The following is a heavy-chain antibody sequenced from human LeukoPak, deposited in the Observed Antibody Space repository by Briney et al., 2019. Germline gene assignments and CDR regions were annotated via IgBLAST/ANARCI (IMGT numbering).Heavy chain of an antibody. V-gene: IGHV3-23*01. CDR3: ANQYSYGLIDK. CDR1: GFIFRDYA. J-gene: IGHJ4*02. D-gene: IGHD5-18*01. Sequence: GGSLRLACEASGFIFRDYAMTWVRQAPGKGLEWVSGISGSGLSTYYADSVKGRFTISRDNSKNTLYLQMSSLRAEDTAIYYCANQYSYGLIDKWGRGTLVTVSS. CDR2: ISGSGLST.